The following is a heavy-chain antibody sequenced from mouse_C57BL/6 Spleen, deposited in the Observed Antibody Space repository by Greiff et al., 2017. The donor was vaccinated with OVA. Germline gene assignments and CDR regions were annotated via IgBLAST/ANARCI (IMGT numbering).Heavy chain of an antibody. CDR3: ARWGYGNYVSYFDV. J-gene: IGHJ1*03. CDR2: INPNNGGT. V-gene: IGHV1-18*01. D-gene: IGHD2-1*01. Sequence: EVQLQQSGPELVKPGASVKIPCKASGYTFTDYNMDWVKQSHGKSLEWIGDINPNNGGTIYNQKFKGKATLTVDKSSSTAYMELRSLTSEDTAVYYCARWGYGNYVSYFDVWGTGTTVTVSS. CDR1: GYTFTDYN.